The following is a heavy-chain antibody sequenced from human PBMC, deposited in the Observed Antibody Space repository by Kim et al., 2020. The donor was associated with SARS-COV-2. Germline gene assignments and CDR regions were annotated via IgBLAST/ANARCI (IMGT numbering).Heavy chain of an antibody. CDR3: ARQGWLVKDFDY. V-gene: IGHV4-39*01. D-gene: IGHD3-22*01. Sequence: YYNPPLKSRVTISVDTSKNPFSLKLSSVTAADTAVYYCARQGWLVKDFDYWGQGTLVTVSS. J-gene: IGHJ4*02.